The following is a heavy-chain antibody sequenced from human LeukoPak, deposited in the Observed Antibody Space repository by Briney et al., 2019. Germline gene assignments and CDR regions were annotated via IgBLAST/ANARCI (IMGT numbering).Heavy chain of an antibody. D-gene: IGHD5-24*01. V-gene: IGHV3-33*01. CDR3: AREGGYNELDY. CDR1: GFPFSSYG. Sequence: GRSLRLSCAASGFPFSSYGMHWVRRAPGKGLEWVSVIWYDGSNKYYSDSVKGRFTISRDSSQSTVYLQMNSLRAEDTASYYCAREGGYNELDYWGQGTLVTVSS. J-gene: IGHJ4*02. CDR2: IWYDGSNK.